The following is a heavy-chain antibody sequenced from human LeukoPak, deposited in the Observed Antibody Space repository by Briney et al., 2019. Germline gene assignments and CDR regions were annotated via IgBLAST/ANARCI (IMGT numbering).Heavy chain of an antibody. J-gene: IGHJ4*02. Sequence: SGGSLRLSCTASGFTLSNYGMTWVRQAPGKGLEWVSGLSNTGGSISYTDSVKGRFTISRDNSKNTLSLQMNSLRAEDTAVYYCAKEGYSSGWLIKGVFDYWGQGTLVTVSS. CDR1: GFTLSNYG. CDR2: LSNTGGSI. CDR3: AKEGYSSGWLIKGVFDY. D-gene: IGHD6-19*01. V-gene: IGHV3-23*01.